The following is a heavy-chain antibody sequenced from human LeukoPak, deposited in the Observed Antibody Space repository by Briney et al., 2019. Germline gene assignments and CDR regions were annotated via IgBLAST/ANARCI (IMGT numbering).Heavy chain of an antibody. Sequence: GGSLRLSCAASGFTFSSYGMHWVRQAPGKGLEWVAFIRYDGSNKYYADSVKARLTLSRDNSKNTMYLQMNTLRAEDTAVYYCATGYSSGWYGRLDYWGQGTLVTVSS. CDR2: IRYDGSNK. CDR1: GFTFSSYG. CDR3: ATGYSSGWYGRLDY. V-gene: IGHV3-30*02. D-gene: IGHD6-19*01. J-gene: IGHJ4*02.